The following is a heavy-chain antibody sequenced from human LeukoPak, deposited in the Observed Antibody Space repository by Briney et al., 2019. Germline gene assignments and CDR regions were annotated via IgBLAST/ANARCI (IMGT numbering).Heavy chain of an antibody. V-gene: IGHV3-48*02. CDR3: AREMIAAREMDYFDY. CDR1: GFTFSSYS. J-gene: IGHJ4*02. D-gene: IGHD6-6*01. CDR2: ISSSSSTI. Sequence: GGSLRLSCAASGFTFSSYSMNWVRQAPGKGLEWVSYISSSSSTIYYADSVKGRFTISRDNAKNSLYLQMNSLGDEDAAVYYCAREMIAAREMDYFDYWGQGTLVTVSS.